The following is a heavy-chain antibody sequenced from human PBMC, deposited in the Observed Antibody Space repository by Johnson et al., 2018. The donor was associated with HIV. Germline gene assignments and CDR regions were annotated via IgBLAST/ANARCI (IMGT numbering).Heavy chain of an antibody. Sequence: EQLVESGGALVQPGGSLRLSCVASGFSFSDHFMDWVRQAPGKGLEWIGRIRNKANRYSTEYAASVKGRFTISRDDSKNSRSLQMSSLKTEDTAVYYCTRDRDGVGVSWGQGTMVTVSS. CDR1: GFSFSDHF. CDR3: TRDRDGVGVS. CDR2: IRNKANRYST. D-gene: IGHD3-10*01. V-gene: IGHV3-72*01. J-gene: IGHJ3*01.